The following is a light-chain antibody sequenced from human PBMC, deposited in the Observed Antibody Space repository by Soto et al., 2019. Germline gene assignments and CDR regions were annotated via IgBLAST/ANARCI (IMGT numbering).Light chain of an antibody. CDR1: SSDVGGYNY. CDR3: SSYTSSSTRV. J-gene: IGLJ1*01. V-gene: IGLV2-14*01. Sequence: QSVLTQPASVSGSPGQSITISCTGTSSDVGGYNYVSWYQKHPGKAPKLMIYEVSNRPSGVYNRFSGSKSGNTASLTISGLQAEDEADYYCSSYTSSSTRVFGTGTKLTVL. CDR2: EVS.